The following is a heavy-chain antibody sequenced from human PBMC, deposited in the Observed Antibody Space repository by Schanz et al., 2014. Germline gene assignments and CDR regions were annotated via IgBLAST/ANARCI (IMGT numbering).Heavy chain of an antibody. D-gene: IGHD3-22*01. CDR1: GFTFTNYA. CDR3: AKDISDTSGKDDY. V-gene: IGHV3-23*01. J-gene: IGHJ4*02. Sequence: EVQLLESGGGLVQPGGSLRLSCAASGFTFTNYAMSWVRQAPGKGLEWVSSISGTGGDDTYYADSVKGRFTISRDNSKNTLFLQMNSLRVEDSAIYYCAKDISDTSGKDDYWGQGTLVTVSS. CDR2: ISGTGGDDT.